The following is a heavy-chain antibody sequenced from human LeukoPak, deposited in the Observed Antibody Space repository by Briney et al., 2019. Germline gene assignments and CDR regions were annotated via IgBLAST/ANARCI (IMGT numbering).Heavy chain of an antibody. Sequence: GGSLRLSCAASGFTVSSNYMSWVRQAPGKGLEWVSVIYSGGSTYYADSVKGRFTISRDNSKNTLYLQMNSLRAEDTAVYYCAGALYYYDSSGYIDYWGQGTLVTVSS. J-gene: IGHJ4*02. V-gene: IGHV3-53*01. CDR2: IYSGGST. D-gene: IGHD3-22*01. CDR3: AGALYYYDSSGYIDY. CDR1: GFTVSSNY.